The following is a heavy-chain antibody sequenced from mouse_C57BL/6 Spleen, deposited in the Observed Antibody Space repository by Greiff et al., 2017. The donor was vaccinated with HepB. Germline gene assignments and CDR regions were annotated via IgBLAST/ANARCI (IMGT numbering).Heavy chain of an antibody. CDR1: GFTFSDYY. D-gene: IGHD1-1*01. CDR2: INYDGSST. Sequence: EVMLVESEGGLVQPGSSMKLSCTASGFTFSDYYMAWVSQVPEKGLEWVANINYDGSSTYYLDSLKSRFIISRDNAKNILYLQMSSLKSEDTATYYCARVTTVVATYPFWYFDVWGTGTTVTVSS. V-gene: IGHV5-16*01. J-gene: IGHJ1*03. CDR3: ARVTTVVATYPFWYFDV.